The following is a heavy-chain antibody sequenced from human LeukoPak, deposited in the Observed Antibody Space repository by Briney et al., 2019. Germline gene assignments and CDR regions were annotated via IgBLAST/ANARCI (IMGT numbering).Heavy chain of an antibody. V-gene: IGHV1-18*01. CDR2: ISAYNGNT. CDR1: GYTFTSYG. CDR3: ARDSSDDCSSTSCYGWFDP. J-gene: IGHJ5*02. Sequence: ASVKVSCKASGYTFTSYGISWVRQAPGQGLEWMGWISAYNGNTNYAQKLQGRVTMTTDTSTSTAYMELRSLRSDDTAVYYCARDSSDDCSSTSCYGWFDPWGQGTLVTVSS. D-gene: IGHD2-2*01.